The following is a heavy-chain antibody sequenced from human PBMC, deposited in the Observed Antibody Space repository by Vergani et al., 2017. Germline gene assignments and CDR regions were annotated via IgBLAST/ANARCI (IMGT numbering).Heavy chain of an antibody. D-gene: IGHD1-7*01. CDR2: ISWNSCSI. V-gene: IGHV3-9*01. J-gene: IGHJ4*02. Sequence: EVQLVESGGGLVQPGRSLRLSCAASGFTFDEYAMHWVRQAPGKGLEWVSGISWNSCSIGYADSVKGRFTISRDNAKNSLNLQMISLRAEDTALYCCAKGYILGLELRVDYWGQGTLVTVSS. CDR1: GFTFDEYA. CDR3: AKGYILGLELRVDY.